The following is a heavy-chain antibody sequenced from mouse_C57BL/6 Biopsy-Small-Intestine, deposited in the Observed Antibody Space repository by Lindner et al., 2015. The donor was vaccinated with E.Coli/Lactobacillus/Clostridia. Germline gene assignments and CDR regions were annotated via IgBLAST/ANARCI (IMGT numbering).Heavy chain of an antibody. CDR3: ARGGNYGAWFAY. CDR2: FHPYNDDT. CDR1: GYTFTTHP. V-gene: IGHV1-47*01. Sequence: VQLQESGAELVKPGASVKMSCKASGYTFTTHPIEWMKQNHGKSLEWIGNFHPYNDDTKYNEKFKGKATLTVEKSSSTVYLELSRLTSDDSAVYYCARGGNYGAWFAYWGQGTLVTVSA. D-gene: IGHD2-1*01. J-gene: IGHJ3*01.